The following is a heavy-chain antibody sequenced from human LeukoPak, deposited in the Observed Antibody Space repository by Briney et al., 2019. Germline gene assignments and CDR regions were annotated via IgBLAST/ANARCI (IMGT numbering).Heavy chain of an antibody. CDR1: GFTFDDYG. D-gene: IGHD3-22*01. CDR2: IKQDGSEK. V-gene: IGHV3-7*01. CDR3: ASGGIDSYYYERSGYSHY. J-gene: IGHJ4*02. Sequence: AGGSLRLSCAASGFTFDDYGMSWVRQAPGKGLEWVANIKQDGSEKYYVDSVKGRFTISRDNAKKSLYLQMSSLRAEDTAVYYCASGGIDSYYYERSGYSHYWGQGTLVTVSS.